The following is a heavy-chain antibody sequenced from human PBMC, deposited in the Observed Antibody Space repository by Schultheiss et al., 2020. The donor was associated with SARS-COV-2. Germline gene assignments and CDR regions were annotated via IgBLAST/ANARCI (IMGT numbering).Heavy chain of an antibody. J-gene: IGHJ4*02. D-gene: IGHD6-13*01. CDR1: GFTFSSYS. CDR2: ISSSSSYI. V-gene: IGHV3-21*04. Sequence: GGSLRLSCAASGFTFSSYSMNWVRQAPGKGLEWVSSISSSSSYIYYADSVKGRFTISRDNAKNSLYLQMNSLRAEDTAVYYCARDGGSSWWHASWGQGTLVTVSS. CDR3: ARDGGSSWWHAS.